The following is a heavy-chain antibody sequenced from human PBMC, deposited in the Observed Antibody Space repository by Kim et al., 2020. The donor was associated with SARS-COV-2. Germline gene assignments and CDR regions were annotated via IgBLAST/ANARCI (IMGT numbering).Heavy chain of an antibody. Sequence: ASVKVSCKASGYTFTSYAMNWVRQAPGQGLEWMGWINTNTGNPTYAQGFTGRFVFSLDTSVSTAYLQISSLKAEDTAVYYCARDPHYYGSGSPDIYYYYYGMEVWGHGTTVTVSS. D-gene: IGHD3-10*01. CDR3: ARDPHYYGSGSPDIYYYYYGMEV. J-gene: IGHJ6*02. CDR1: GYTFTSYA. CDR2: INTNTGNP. V-gene: IGHV7-4-1*02.